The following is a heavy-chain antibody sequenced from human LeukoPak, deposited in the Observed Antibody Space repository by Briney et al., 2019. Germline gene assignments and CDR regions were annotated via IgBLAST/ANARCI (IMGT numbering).Heavy chain of an antibody. CDR2: ISSSGSTI. V-gene: IGHV3-48*03. D-gene: IGHD2-2*01. CDR1: GFTFSSYE. CDR3: ARSARYCSSTSCYYNP. J-gene: IGHJ5*02. Sequence: GGSLRLSCAASGFTFSSYEMKWVRQAPGKGLEWVSYISSSGSTIYYADSVKGRFTISRDNAKNTLYLQMNSLRAEGTALYYCARSARYCSSTSCYYNPWGQGTLVTVSS.